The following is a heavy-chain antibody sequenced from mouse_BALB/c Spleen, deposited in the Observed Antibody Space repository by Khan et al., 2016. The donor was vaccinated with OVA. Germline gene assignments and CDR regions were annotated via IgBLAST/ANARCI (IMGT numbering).Heavy chain of an antibody. Sequence: QLEESGPGLVKPSQSLSLTCTVTGYSITSGYVWNWIRQFPGNKLEWMGYISYSGSTNYNPSLKSRISITRDTSKNQFFLQLNSVTTEYTATYYCARTARIKYWGQGTTLTVSS. D-gene: IGHD1-2*01. CDR1: GYSITSGYV. CDR2: ISYSGST. J-gene: IGHJ2*01. V-gene: IGHV3-2*02. CDR3: ARTARIKY.